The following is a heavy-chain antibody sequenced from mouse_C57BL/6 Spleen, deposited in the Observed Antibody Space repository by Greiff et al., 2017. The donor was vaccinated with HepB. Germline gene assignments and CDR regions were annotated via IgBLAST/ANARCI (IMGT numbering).Heavy chain of an antibody. CDR3: ARFYDYDEGYYFDY. Sequence: QVQLQQSGAELVKPGASVKLSCKASGYTFTSYWMQWVKQRPGQGLEWIGEIDPSDSYTNYNQKFKGKATLTVDTSSSTAYMQLSSLTSEDSAVYYCARFYDYDEGYYFDYWGQGTTLTVSS. D-gene: IGHD2-4*01. V-gene: IGHV1-50*01. CDR1: GYTFTSYW. CDR2: IDPSDSYT. J-gene: IGHJ2*01.